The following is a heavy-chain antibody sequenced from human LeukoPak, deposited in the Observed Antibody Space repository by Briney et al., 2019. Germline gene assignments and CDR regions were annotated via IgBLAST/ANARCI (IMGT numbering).Heavy chain of an antibody. CDR2: ISKDGSNK. V-gene: IGHV3-30*18. CDR3: AKDAFLITYFDH. Sequence: GRSLRLSCAASGFTFSSHGMPWVRQAPGKGLEWVAVISKDGSNKYYGDSVRGRFTISRDNSKNTLYLQMNSLRGEDTALYYCAKDAFLITYFDHWGQGILVTVSS. CDR1: GFTFSSHG. J-gene: IGHJ4*02. D-gene: IGHD3-16*01.